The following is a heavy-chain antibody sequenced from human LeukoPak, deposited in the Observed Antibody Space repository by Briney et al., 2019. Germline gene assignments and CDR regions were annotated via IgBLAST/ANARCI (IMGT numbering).Heavy chain of an antibody. Sequence: SETLSLTCTVSGGSVSSGSDYWSWIRQPPGKGLEWIGYIYYSGSTNYNPSLKSRVTISVDTSKNQFSLKLSSVTAADTAVYYCARAKVGIAVAGSNWFDPWGQGTLVTVSS. CDR2: IYYSGST. J-gene: IGHJ5*02. CDR3: ARAKVGIAVAGSNWFDP. V-gene: IGHV4-61*01. D-gene: IGHD6-19*01. CDR1: GGSVSSGSDY.